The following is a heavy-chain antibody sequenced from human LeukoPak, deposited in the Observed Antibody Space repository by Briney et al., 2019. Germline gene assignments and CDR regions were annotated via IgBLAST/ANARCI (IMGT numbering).Heavy chain of an antibody. D-gene: IGHD3-10*01. CDR1: GFTFSRFG. J-gene: IGHJ6*04. Sequence: GRSLRLSCAASGFTFSRFGMHWVRQAPGKGLEWVAVIWYDGSNKYYEDFVKGRFTISRDNSQNTLYLQMNSLRVEDTAVYYCARANYGSGSNYYYGLDVWGEGTMVTVSS. V-gene: IGHV3-33*01. CDR3: ARANYGSGSNYYYGLDV. CDR2: IWYDGSNK.